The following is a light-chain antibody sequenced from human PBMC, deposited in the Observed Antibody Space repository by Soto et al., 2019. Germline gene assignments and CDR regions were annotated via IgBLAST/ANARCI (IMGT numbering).Light chain of an antibody. V-gene: IGLV2-14*03. J-gene: IGLJ1*01. Sequence: QSALTQPASVSGSPGQSIAISWTGTSSDFDGFTKVSWYQHHPDKAPKLMMYDVTNRPSGVSDRFSGSKSGNTASLTISGLQAEDEADYYCSSFTSSFTYVFGSGTKVTVL. CDR3: SSFTSSFTYV. CDR2: DVT. CDR1: SSDFDGFTK.